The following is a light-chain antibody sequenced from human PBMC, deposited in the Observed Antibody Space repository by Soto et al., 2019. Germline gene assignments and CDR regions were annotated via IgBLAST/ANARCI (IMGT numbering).Light chain of an antibody. Sequence: EIVLTQSPATLSLSPGERATLSCRASQSVSSYLAWYQQKPGQAHRLLIYDASNRATGIPARFSGSGSGTDVTLTISSLAPEDFAVYYCQQRSNWPRALTFGGGTKVEIK. J-gene: IGKJ4*01. CDR3: QQRSNWPRALT. CDR1: QSVSSY. CDR2: DAS. V-gene: IGKV3-11*01.